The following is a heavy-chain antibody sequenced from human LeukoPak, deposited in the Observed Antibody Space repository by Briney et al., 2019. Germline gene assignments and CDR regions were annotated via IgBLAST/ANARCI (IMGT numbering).Heavy chain of an antibody. V-gene: IGHV4-39*07. D-gene: IGHD1-26*01. Sequence: SETLSLTCTVSGGSISSSSYYWGWIRQPPGKGLEWIGSIYYSGSTYYNPSFKSRVTISVDTSKNQFSLKLSSVTPADTAVYYCARGGIVGSRTNWFDPWGQGILVTVSS. CDR2: IYYSGST. CDR1: GGSISSSSYY. CDR3: ARGGIVGSRTNWFDP. J-gene: IGHJ5*02.